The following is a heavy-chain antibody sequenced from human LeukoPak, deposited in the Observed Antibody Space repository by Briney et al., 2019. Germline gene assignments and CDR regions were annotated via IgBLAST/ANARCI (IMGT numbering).Heavy chain of an antibody. V-gene: IGHV3-30*02. D-gene: IGHD6-6*01. Sequence: GRSLRLSCAASGFTFSNYVMHWVRQAPGKGLEWVAFIRYDGSNKYYADSVKGRVTISRDNSKNTLYLQMNSLSAEDAAVYYCAKDRGSSSTYYFDYWGQGTLVTVSS. CDR2: IRYDGSNK. CDR1: GFTFSNYV. CDR3: AKDRGSSSTYYFDY. J-gene: IGHJ4*02.